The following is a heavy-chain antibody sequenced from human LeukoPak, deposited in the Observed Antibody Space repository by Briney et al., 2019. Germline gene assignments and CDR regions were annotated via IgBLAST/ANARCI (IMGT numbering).Heavy chain of an antibody. D-gene: IGHD3-9*01. V-gene: IGHV4-61*01. CDR3: ARDQVSYDILTGYYIHYFDY. J-gene: IGHJ4*02. CDR1: GGSVSSGSYY. Sequence: PSETLSLTCTVSGGSVSSGSYYWSWIRQPPGKGLEWIGYIYYSGSTNYNPSLKSRVTISVDTSKNQFSLKLSSVTAADTAVYYCARDQVSYDILTGYYIHYFDYWGQGTLVTVSS. CDR2: IYYSGST.